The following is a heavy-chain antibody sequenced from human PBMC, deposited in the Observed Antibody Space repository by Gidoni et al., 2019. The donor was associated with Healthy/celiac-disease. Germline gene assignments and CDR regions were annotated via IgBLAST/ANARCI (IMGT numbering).Heavy chain of an antibody. D-gene: IGHD3-16*01. CDR1: GGTLSSYY. V-gene: IGHV4-4*07. CDR2: IYTSGST. J-gene: IGHJ4*02. Sequence: QVQLQESGPGLVKPSETLSLTSTVPGGTLSSYYWSWIRQPAGKGLEWIGRIYTSGSTNYNPSLKSRVTMSVDTSKNQFSLKLSSVTAADTAVYYCARVGLRRGGHYFDYWGQGTLVTVSS. CDR3: ARVGLRRGGHYFDY.